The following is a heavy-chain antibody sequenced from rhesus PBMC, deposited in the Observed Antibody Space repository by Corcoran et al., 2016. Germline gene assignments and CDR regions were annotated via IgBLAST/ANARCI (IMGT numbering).Heavy chain of an antibody. V-gene: IGHV2-174*01. D-gene: IGHD4-23*01. CDR1: GFSISTSGLG. Sequence: QVTLKESGPALVKPTQTLTLTCTFSGFSISTSGLGVGWIRQPPGKALEWLALIYWDDDKYYRTSLKSRLTVSKDTSKNQVVFTMTTMDPVDTATYYCARFSNPNGLDFWGQGLRVTVSS. J-gene: IGHJ3*01. CDR3: ARFSNPNGLDF. CDR2: IYWDDDK.